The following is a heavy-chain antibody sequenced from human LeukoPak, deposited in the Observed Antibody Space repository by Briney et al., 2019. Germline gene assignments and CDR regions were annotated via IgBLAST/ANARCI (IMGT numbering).Heavy chain of an antibody. V-gene: IGHV3-48*03. CDR1: ESTFSSYE. CDR2: ISSSGSSI. D-gene: IGHD2-2*01. J-gene: IGHJ4*02. Sequence: GGSLRLSCAASESTFSSYEMSWVRQAPGKGLEWVSYISSSGSSIYYADSVRGRFTISRDNAKNSLYLQMNSLRAEDTAVYYCARDPVRESNDYWGQGTLVTVFS. CDR3: ARDPVRESNDY.